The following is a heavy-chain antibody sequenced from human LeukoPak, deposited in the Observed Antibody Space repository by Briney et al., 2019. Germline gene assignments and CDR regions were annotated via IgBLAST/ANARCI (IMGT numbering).Heavy chain of an antibody. Sequence: SETLSLTCSVSGGSFSSGGFYWSWLRQHPGKALEWIGYISYTGNTYYNASLRSRVTISVDTSKNQFSLKLSSLTAADTAVYYCAREKVTTETNWFDPWGQGTLVTVSS. CDR2: ISYTGNT. V-gene: IGHV4-31*03. CDR1: GGSFSSGGFY. J-gene: IGHJ5*02. CDR3: AREKVTTETNWFDP. D-gene: IGHD4-11*01.